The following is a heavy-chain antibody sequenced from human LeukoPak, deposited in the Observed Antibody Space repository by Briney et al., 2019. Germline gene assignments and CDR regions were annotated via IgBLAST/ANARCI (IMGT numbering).Heavy chain of an antibody. J-gene: IGHJ5*02. CDR1: GYTFTSYG. CDR3: ANRADFWSWFDP. D-gene: IGHD3-3*01. CDR2: ISAYNGNT. V-gene: IGHV1-18*01. Sequence: ASVKVSCKASGYTFTSYGISWVRQAPGQGLEWMGWISAYNGNTNYAQKLQGRVTMTTDTSTSTAYMELRSLRSDDTAVYYCANRADFWSWFDPWGQGTLVTVSS.